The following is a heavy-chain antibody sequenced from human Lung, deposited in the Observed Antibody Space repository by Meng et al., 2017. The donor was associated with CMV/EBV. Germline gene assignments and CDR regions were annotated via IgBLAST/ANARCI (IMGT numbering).Heavy chain of an antibody. CDR1: GCIFTSYD. CDR2: MNPNSGNT. D-gene: IGHD2-2*01. J-gene: IGHJ6*02. V-gene: IGHV1-8*01. CDR3: ARAVYCIGTTCFFYPMDG. Sequence: SSXVSXXASGCIFTSYDISWVRQAPGRGLEWMGWMNPNSGNTDSAQNFQSRVTMTRNTSINTAYMELSSLRIEDTAVYYCARAVYCIGTTCFFYPMDGWGQGXTVTVSS.